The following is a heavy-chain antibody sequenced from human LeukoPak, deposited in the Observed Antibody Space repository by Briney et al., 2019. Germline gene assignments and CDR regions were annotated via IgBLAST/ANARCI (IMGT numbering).Heavy chain of an antibody. CDR1: GFTFRRYG. Sequence: GGSLRLSCAASGFTFRRYGMNWVRQAPGKGLEWVSAISGSGGSTSYAQKFQGRVTMTRDMSTSTVYMELSSLRSEDTAVYYCARETITMIVVRGAFDIWGQGTMVTVSS. CDR3: ARETITMIVVRGAFDI. J-gene: IGHJ3*02. V-gene: IGHV3-23*01. D-gene: IGHD3-22*01. CDR2: ISGSGGST.